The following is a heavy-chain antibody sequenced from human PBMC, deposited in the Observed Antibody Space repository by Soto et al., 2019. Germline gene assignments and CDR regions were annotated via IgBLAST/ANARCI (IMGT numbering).Heavy chain of an antibody. CDR1: RYTFTSFG. CDR3: ARGSRAIATVTLIDY. V-gene: IGHV1-18*01. D-gene: IGHD4-17*01. Sequence: QVQLVQSGPEVRKPGTSVKVSCKASRYTFTSFGMSWVRQAPGRGLEWMGWVNPYDGNTDTARIXQXXXSXTTDISTNTAYMELRSLTSDDTAIYYCARGSRAIATVTLIDYWGPGTLVTVSS. J-gene: IGHJ4*02. CDR2: VNPYDGNT.